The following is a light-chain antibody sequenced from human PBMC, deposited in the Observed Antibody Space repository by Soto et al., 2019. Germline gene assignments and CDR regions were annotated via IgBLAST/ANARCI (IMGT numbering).Light chain of an antibody. J-gene: IGKJ4*01. CDR1: QSVSSY. V-gene: IGKV3-11*01. CDR3: QQFSSYPLT. CDR2: DAS. Sequence: EIALTQSPATLSLSARERATLSCRASQSVSSYLAWYQQKPGQAPRLLIYDASNRATGIPARFSGSGSGTDFTLTISSLEAEDFAVYYCQQFSSYPLTFGGGTKVDIK.